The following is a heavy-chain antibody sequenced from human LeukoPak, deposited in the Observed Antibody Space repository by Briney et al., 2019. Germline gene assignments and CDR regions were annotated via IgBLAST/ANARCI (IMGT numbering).Heavy chain of an antibody. V-gene: IGHV3-30*03. Sequence: PGGSLRLSCAASGFTFSSYGMHWVRQAPGKGLEWVAVISYDGSNKYYADSVKGRFTISRDNSKNTLYLQMNSLRAEDTAVYYCASGSYFTDYWGQGTLVTVSS. CDR3: ASGSYFTDY. CDR1: GFTFSSYG. CDR2: ISYDGSNK. D-gene: IGHD3-10*01. J-gene: IGHJ4*02.